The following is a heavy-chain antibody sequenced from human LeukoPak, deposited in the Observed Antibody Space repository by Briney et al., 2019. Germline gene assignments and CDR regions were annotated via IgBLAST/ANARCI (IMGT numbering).Heavy chain of an antibody. CDR1: GFTFSSYS. V-gene: IGHV3-23*01. J-gene: IGHJ4*02. D-gene: IGHD3-9*01. CDR2: ISGSGGTT. CDR3: AKGDAATAIFPLDY. Sequence: GGSLRLSCAASGFTFSSYSMNWVRQAPGKGLEWVSGISGSGGTTYYADSVQGRFTISRDNSKKTVFLQMNSLKAEATAVYYCAKGDAATAIFPLDYWGQGTLVIVSS.